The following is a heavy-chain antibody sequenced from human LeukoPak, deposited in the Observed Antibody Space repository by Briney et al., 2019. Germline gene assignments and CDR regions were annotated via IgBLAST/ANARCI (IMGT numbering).Heavy chain of an antibody. J-gene: IGHJ6*03. D-gene: IGHD1-1*01. CDR2: ISYDGTRK. Sequence: GGSLRLSCAASGFTFSGSAMHWVRQASGKGLEWVAVISYDGTRKYYADSVKGRFTISRDNSENTVYLQMNTLSAEDTAVYYCARALYGTTSFYYMDVWGKGTTVTVSS. CDR3: ARALYGTTSFYYMDV. CDR1: GFTFSGSA. V-gene: IGHV3-30*04.